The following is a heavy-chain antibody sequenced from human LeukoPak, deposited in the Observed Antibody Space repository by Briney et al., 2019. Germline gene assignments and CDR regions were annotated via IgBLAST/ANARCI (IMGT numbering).Heavy chain of an antibody. V-gene: IGHV4-59*01. Sequence: SETLSLTCTVSGGSISSYYWSWIRQPPGKGLEWIGYIYYSGSTNYNPSLKSRVTISVDTSKNQFSLKLSSVTAADTAVYYCASSELRFLEWLRGFDYWGQRTLVTVSS. CDR2: IYYSGST. J-gene: IGHJ4*02. CDR1: GGSISSYY. D-gene: IGHD3-3*01. CDR3: ASSELRFLEWLRGFDY.